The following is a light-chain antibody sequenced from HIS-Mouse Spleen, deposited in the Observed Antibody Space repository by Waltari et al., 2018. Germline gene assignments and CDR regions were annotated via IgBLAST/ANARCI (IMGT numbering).Light chain of an antibody. CDR3: SSYAGSNNLV. CDR1: SSDVGGYNY. J-gene: IGLJ2*01. Sequence: QSALTQPPSASGSPGQSVTISCTGTSSDVGGYNYVSWYQQHPGKAPKRMIYEVSKRPSGVPDRFSGSKSVNTASLTVSGLQAEDEADYYCSSYAGSNNLVFGGGTKLTVL. V-gene: IGLV2-8*01. CDR2: EVS.